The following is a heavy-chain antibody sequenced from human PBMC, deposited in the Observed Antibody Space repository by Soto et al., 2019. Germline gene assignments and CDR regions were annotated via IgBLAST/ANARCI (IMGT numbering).Heavy chain of an antibody. CDR3: ARLSGYCSGGSCYQKWAFDY. V-gene: IGHV5-51*01. J-gene: IGHJ4*02. CDR2: IYPGDSDT. CDR1: GYSFTSYW. D-gene: IGHD2-15*01. Sequence: GESLKISCKGSGYSFTSYWIGWVRQMPGKGLEWMGIIYPGDSDTRYSPSFQGQVTISADKSISTAYLQWSSLKASDTAMYYCARLSGYCSGGSCYQKWAFDYWGQGTLVTVSS.